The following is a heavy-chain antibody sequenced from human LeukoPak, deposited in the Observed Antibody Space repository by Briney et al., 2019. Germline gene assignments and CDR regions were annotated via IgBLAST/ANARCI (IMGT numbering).Heavy chain of an antibody. CDR1: GGSISSSNW. J-gene: IGHJ3*02. D-gene: IGHD2-2*01. V-gene: IGHV4-4*02. CDR3: ARYQYQNKDIVVVPAAPGAFDI. Sequence: SGTLSLTCAVSGGSISSSNWWSWVRQPPGKGLEWIGEIYHSGSTNCNPSLKSRVTISVDTSKNQFSLKLSSVTAADTAVYYCARYQYQNKDIVVVPAAPGAFDIWGQGTMVTVSS. CDR2: IYHSGST.